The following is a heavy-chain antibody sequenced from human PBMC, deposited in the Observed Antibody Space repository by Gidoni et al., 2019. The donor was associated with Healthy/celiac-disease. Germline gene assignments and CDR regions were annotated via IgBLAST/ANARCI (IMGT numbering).Heavy chain of an antibody. CDR1: RYTFTSYA. CDR3: ARGGGCSSTSCYVHWFDP. CDR2: INTNTGNP. J-gene: IGHJ5*02. V-gene: IGHV7-4-1*02. D-gene: IGHD2-2*01. Sequence: QVQLVHSGSELQKPGASVKVSCQASRYTFTSYAMNWVRQAPGQGLEWMGWINTNTGNPTYAQGFTGRFVFSLDTSVSTAYLQISSLKAEDTAVYYCARGGGCSSTSCYVHWFDPWGQGTLVTVSS.